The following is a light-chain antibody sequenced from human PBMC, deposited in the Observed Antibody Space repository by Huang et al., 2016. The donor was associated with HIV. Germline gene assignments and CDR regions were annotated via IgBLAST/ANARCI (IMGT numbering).Light chain of an antibody. V-gene: IGKV1-9*01. CDR2: AAS. CDR3: QQLKTYPIT. Sequence: IQLTQSPSSLSASVGDRVTITCRAGQGIGRYLVWYQQKPGKAPKLLIYAASTLQRGVPSRFSGSGSGTDFTLTSGSLQPEDFATYYCQQLKTYPITFGPGTQVDIK. J-gene: IGKJ3*01. CDR1: QGIGRY.